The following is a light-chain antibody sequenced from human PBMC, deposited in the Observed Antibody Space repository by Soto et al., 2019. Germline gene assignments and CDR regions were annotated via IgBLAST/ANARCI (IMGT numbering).Light chain of an antibody. CDR1: QSVGTV. CDR2: DAS. V-gene: IGKV3-11*01. Sequence: EIVFTQSPATLSLSPGERATLSCRASQSVGTVFAWYHQKPGQAPRLLIYDASNRATGIPARFSGSGSGTDFTLSISSLEPEDFAVYYCQQCYNWPQWTFGQGTKVDIK. J-gene: IGKJ1*01. CDR3: QQCYNWPQWT.